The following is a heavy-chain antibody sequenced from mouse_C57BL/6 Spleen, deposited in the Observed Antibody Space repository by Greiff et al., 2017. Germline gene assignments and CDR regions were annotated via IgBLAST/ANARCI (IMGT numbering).Heavy chain of an antibody. J-gene: IGHJ4*01. Sequence: EVQLQQSGPGLVKPSQSLSLTCSVTGYSITSGYYWNWIRQFPGNKLEWMGYISYDGSNNYNPSLKNRISITRDTSKNQFFLKLNSVTTEDTATYYCAREGGSSYGGYAMDYWGQGTSVTVSS. CDR3: AREGGSSYGGYAMDY. V-gene: IGHV3-6*01. CDR1: GYSITSGYY. D-gene: IGHD1-1*01. CDR2: ISYDGSN.